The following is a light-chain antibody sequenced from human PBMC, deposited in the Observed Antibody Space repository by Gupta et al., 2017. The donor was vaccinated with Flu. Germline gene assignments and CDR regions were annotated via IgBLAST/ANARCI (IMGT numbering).Light chain of an antibody. CDR2: EVS. CDR3: MQGSRWPRT. CDR1: EGLVYSDGNTY. V-gene: IGKV2-30*01. Sequence: DVVMTQSPLSLPVTLGQPASISCRSTEGLVYSDGNTYVHWFHVRPGQTPRRLIYEVSYRESGVPDRFSGSGSGTYFTLKISRVEAEDVGVYYCMQGSRWPRTFGQGTKVEIK. J-gene: IGKJ1*01.